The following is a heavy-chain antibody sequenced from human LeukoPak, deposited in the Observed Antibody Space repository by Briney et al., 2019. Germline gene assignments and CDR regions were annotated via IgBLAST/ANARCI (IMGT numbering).Heavy chain of an antibody. D-gene: IGHD7-27*01. CDR3: ARERPGAFDI. CDR1: GLTFSSYE. Sequence: GGSLRLSCAASGLTFSSYEMNWVRQAPGKGLEWVSYISSTGSPIFYADSVKGRFTVSRDNAKNSLYLQMNSLRAEDTAVYYCARERPGAFDIWGQGTVVTVSS. CDR2: ISSTGSPI. J-gene: IGHJ3*02. V-gene: IGHV3-48*03.